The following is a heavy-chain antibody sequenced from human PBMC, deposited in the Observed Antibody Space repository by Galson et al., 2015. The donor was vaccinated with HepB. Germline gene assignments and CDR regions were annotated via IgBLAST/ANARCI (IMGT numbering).Heavy chain of an antibody. V-gene: IGHV3-48*01. CDR1: GFTFSSHT. D-gene: IGHD1-26*01. J-gene: IGHJ4*02. Sequence: SLRLSCAASGFTFSSHTMNWVRQAPGKGLEWISYISTTSDNKFSADSVKGRFIISRDNAKNSLYLQMNSLRAEDTAVYYCARIALSGSYWYFDYWGQGTLVTVSS. CDR2: ISTTSDNK. CDR3: ARIALSGSYWYFDY.